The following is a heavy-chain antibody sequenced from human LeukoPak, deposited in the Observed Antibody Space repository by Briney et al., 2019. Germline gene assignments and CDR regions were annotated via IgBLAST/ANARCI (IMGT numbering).Heavy chain of an antibody. V-gene: IGHV4-38-2*02. D-gene: IGHD3-16*01. J-gene: IGHJ4*02. Sequence: PSETLSLTCTVSGYSISSGYYWGWIRQPPGKGLEWIGSIYHSGSTYYSPSLKSRVTISVDTSKNQFSLKLNSVTAADTAVYYCARGGKGRFTFDYWGQGTLVTVSS. CDR1: GYSISSGYY. CDR2: IYHSGST. CDR3: ARGGKGRFTFDY.